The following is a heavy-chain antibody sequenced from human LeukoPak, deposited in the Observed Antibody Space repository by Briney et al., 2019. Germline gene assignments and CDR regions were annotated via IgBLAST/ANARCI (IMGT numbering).Heavy chain of an antibody. CDR1: GFTFSNYD. J-gene: IGHJ5*02. CDR3: AKEGEGYCSSSSCWGVWFDP. CDR2: IGTAGNI. V-gene: IGHV3-13*01. D-gene: IGHD2-2*01. Sequence: GGSLRLSCAASGFTFSNYDMHWVRQATGKGLEWVSGIGTAGNIYYPGSVKGRFTISRENAKNTVYLQMNRLRAEDTAVYYCAKEGEGYCSSSSCWGVWFDPWGQGTLVTVSS.